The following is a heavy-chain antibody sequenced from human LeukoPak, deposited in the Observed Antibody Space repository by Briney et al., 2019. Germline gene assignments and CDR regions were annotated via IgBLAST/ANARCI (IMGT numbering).Heavy chain of an antibody. CDR1: GFIFSTYS. CDR3: ARGYCSGGSCYAGAGY. D-gene: IGHD2-15*01. V-gene: IGHV3-48*02. CDR2: ISSHSSTI. J-gene: IGHJ4*02. Sequence: GGSLRLSCAASGFIFSTYSMYWVRQAPGKGLECVSYISSHSSTIYYADSVKGRFTISRDNAKNPLYLQMNSLRDEDTAVYYCARGYCSGGSCYAGAGYWGQGTLVTVSS.